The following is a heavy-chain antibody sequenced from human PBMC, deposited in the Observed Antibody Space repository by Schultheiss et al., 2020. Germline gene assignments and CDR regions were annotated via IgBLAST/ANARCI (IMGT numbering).Heavy chain of an antibody. D-gene: IGHD6-13*01. CDR3: ARLRAAAASNYFDY. CDR2: IYTSGST. CDR1: GGSISSGSYY. Sequence: LRLSCTVSGGSISSGSYYWSWIRQPAGKGLEWIGRIYTSGSTNYNPSLKSRVTISVDTSKNQFSLKLSSVTAADTAVYYCARLRAAAASNYFDYWGQGTLVTVSS. V-gene: IGHV4-61*02. J-gene: IGHJ4*02.